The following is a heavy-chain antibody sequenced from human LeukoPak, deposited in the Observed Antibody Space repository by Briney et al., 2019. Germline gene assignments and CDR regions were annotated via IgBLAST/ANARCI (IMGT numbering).Heavy chain of an antibody. Sequence: PGGSLRLSCAASGFIFNNYWMSWVRQPPGKGLEFIGHVHYSGTANYNPSLRSRVTISIDTSKKHFFLKLKSVTAADTAVYYCARGYGDFRVEGRYFHSWGQGTLVTVSS. CDR2: VHYSGTA. D-gene: IGHD4-17*01. J-gene: IGHJ4*02. V-gene: IGHV4-59*01. CDR1: GFIFNNYW. CDR3: ARGYGDFRVEGRYFHS.